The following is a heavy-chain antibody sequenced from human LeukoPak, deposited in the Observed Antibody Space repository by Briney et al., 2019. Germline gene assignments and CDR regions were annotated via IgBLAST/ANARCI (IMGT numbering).Heavy chain of an antibody. D-gene: IGHD6-19*01. CDR1: GFTFSDHY. V-gene: IGHV3-72*01. CDR2: TRNKANSYTT. CDR3: AGVAVGGTFQLDY. J-gene: IGHJ4*02. Sequence: GGSLRLSCAASGFTFSDHYMDWVRQAPGKGLEWIGRTRNKANSYTTEYAASVKGRFTISRDDSRNSVYLQMNGLKTGDTAVYYCAGVAVGGTFQLDYWGQGTLVTVSS.